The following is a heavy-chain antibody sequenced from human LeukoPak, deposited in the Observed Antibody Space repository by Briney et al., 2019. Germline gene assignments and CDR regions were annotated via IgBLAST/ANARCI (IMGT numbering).Heavy chain of an antibody. CDR2: IRSKAYGGTT. J-gene: IGHJ4*02. V-gene: IGHV3-49*04. CDR3: TRVIGGYDILTGYSLY. CDR1: GFTFGDYA. Sequence: PGGSLRLSCTASGFTFGDYAMSWVRQAPGKGLEWVGFIRSKAYGGTTEYAASVKGRFTISRDDSKSIAYLQMNSLKTEDTAVYYCTRVIGGYDILTGYSLYWGQGTLVTVSP. D-gene: IGHD3-9*01.